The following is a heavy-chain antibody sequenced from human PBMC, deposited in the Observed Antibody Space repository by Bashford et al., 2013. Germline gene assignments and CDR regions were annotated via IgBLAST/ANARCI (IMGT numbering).Heavy chain of an antibody. V-gene: IGHV4-31*03. J-gene: IGHJ4*02. CDR1: GGSISSGGYY. D-gene: IGHD2-8*01. CDR3: ARRGDTYCTKWCMLVGKETKAGYFDY. Sequence: SSETLSLTCTVSGGSISSGGYYWSWIRQHPGKGLEWIGYIYYSGSTYYNPSLKSRVTISVDTSKNQFSLKLSSVTAADTAVYYCARRGDTYCTKWCMLVGKETKAGYFDYVGPGNPGTPSP. CDR2: IYYSGST.